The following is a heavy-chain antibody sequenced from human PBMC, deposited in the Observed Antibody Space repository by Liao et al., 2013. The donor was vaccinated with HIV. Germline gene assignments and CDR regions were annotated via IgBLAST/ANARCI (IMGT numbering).Heavy chain of an antibody. Sequence: HVQLQESGPGLVKPSETLSLTCAVSGYSISSYYWGWIRQSPGRGLEWIGSIYYSGSTYYNPSLKSRVTISVDTSNNEFSLKVTSVTAADTAVYYCARDAWTTLLARQDGFDIWGLGTMVTVSS. J-gene: IGHJ3*02. V-gene: IGHV4-38-2*02. CDR1: GYSISSYY. D-gene: IGHD2-15*01. CDR3: ARDAWTTLLARQDGFDI. CDR2: IYYSGST.